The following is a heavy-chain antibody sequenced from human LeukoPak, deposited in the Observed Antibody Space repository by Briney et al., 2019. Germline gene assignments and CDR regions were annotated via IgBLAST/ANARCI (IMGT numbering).Heavy chain of an antibody. V-gene: IGHV1-18*01. J-gene: IGHJ4*02. CDR2: ISAYNGNT. CDR1: GHTFTSYG. D-gene: IGHD3-10*01. Sequence: ASVKVSCKASGHTFTSYGISWVRQAPGQGLEWMGWISAYNGNTNYAQKLQGRVTMTTDTSTSTAYMELRSLRSDDTAVYYCARTGYGSGTYYIDYWGQGTLDTVSS. CDR3: ARTGYGSGTYYIDY.